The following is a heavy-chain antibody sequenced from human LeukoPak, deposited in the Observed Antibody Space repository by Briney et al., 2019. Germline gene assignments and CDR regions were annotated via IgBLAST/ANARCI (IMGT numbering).Heavy chain of an antibody. J-gene: IGHJ6*02. CDR1: GFTFSGSA. Sequence: PGGSLRLSCAASGFTFSGSAMHWVRQASGKGLEWVGRIRSKANSYATAYAASVKGRFTISRDDSKNTAYLQMNSLKTEDTAVYYCTRYYDSRGPDYYYGMDVWGQGTTVTASS. D-gene: IGHD3-22*01. CDR2: IRSKANSYAT. V-gene: IGHV3-73*01. CDR3: TRYYDSRGPDYYYGMDV.